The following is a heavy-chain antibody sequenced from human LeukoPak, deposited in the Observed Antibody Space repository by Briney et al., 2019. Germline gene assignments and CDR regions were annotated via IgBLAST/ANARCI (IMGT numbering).Heavy chain of an antibody. D-gene: IGHD4-17*01. V-gene: IGHV3-74*01. CDR3: ARDLPTDYFDY. J-gene: IGHJ4*02. Sequence: PGGSPRLSCAASGFTFSSYWMHWVRQAPGKGLVWVSRINTDGSSTSYADSVKGRFTISRDNAKNTLYLQMNSPRAEDTAVYYCARDLPTDYFDYWGQGTLVTVSS. CDR2: INTDGSST. CDR1: GFTFSSYW.